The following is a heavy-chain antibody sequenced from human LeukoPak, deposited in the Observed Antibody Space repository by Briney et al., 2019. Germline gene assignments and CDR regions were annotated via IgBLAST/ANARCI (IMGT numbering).Heavy chain of an antibody. V-gene: IGHV1-69*04. Sequence: SVEVSCKASGYTFTGYYMHWVRQAPGQGLEWMGRIIPILGIANYAQKFQGRVTITADKSTSTAYMELSSLRSEDTAVYYCARVPPVVDYWGQGTLVTVSS. CDR3: ARVPPVVDY. D-gene: IGHD4-23*01. CDR2: IIPILGIA. J-gene: IGHJ4*02. CDR1: GYTFTGYY.